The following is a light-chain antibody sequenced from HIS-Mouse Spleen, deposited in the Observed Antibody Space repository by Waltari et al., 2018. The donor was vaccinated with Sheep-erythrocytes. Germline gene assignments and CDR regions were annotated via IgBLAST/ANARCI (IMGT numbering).Light chain of an antibody. V-gene: IGLV2-11*01. CDR1: SSDVGGYNY. J-gene: IGLJ2*01. CDR3: CSYAGSYTLV. Sequence: QSALTQPRSVSGSPGQSVTISCTGTSSDVGGYNYVSWYQQHPGKAPKLMIHDVSKRPSGVPVRFSGSKSGNTASLTISGLQAEDEADYYCCSYAGSYTLVFGGGTKLTVL. CDR2: DVS.